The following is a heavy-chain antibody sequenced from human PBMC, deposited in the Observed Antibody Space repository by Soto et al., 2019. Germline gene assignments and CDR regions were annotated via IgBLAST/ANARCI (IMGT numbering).Heavy chain of an antibody. CDR3: ARAHRPLLEWLSQWVRSDY. CDR2: ISAYNCNT. Sequence: ASVKVSCKASGYTFTSYGISWVRQAPGQGLEWMGWISAYNCNTNYAQKLQGRVTMTTDTSTSTAYMELRSLRSDDTAVDYCARAHRPLLEWLSQWVRSDYWGQGTLVTVSS. D-gene: IGHD3-3*01. V-gene: IGHV1-18*01. J-gene: IGHJ4*02. CDR1: GYTFTSYG.